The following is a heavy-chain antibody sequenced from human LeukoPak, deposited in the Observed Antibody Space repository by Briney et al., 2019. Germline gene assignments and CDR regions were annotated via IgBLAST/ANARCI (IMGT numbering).Heavy chain of an antibody. CDR3: ARPSYSRSYYPVGY. Sequence: GGSLRLSCGASGFSFSDYYMSWIRQAPGKGLEWLSYISIASHFTKYADSVKGRFTISRDDSQNTLYLQMNSLRAEDTAVYYCARPSYSRSYYPVGYWGQGTLVTVSS. D-gene: IGHD1-26*01. V-gene: IGHV3-11*06. J-gene: IGHJ4*02. CDR1: GFSFSDYY. CDR2: ISIASHFT.